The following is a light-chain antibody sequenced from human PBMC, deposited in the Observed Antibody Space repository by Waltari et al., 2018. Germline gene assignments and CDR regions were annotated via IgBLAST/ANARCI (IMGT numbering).Light chain of an antibody. V-gene: IGKV4-1*01. Sequence: DIVMTQSPDSLAVSLGERATINCKSSQSVLFSTNNKNYLAWYQQKTGQPPKLLFYWASTRESGVPYRFSGSGSGTDFTLTISSRQAEDVAVYYCQQYRSTLWTFGQGTRVEIK. J-gene: IGKJ1*01. CDR3: QQYRSTLWT. CDR1: QSVLFSTNNKNY. CDR2: WAS.